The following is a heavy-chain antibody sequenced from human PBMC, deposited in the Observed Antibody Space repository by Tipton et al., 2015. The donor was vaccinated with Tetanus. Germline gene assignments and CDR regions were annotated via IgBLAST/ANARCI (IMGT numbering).Heavy chain of an antibody. CDR1: GNSITNGGYY. V-gene: IGHV4-30-4*01. CDR3: ALRRGDETSAWFHP. D-gene: IGHD2-21*01. Sequence: TLSLTCSVFGNSITNGGYYWNWIRQPPGKGLQWIGYMSYSGSTHIIPSLRGRVTIPLTTSKNSFSLEMHSVTAADTAVYYCALRRGDETSAWFHPWGQGTLVAVSS. CDR2: MSYSGST. J-gene: IGHJ5*02.